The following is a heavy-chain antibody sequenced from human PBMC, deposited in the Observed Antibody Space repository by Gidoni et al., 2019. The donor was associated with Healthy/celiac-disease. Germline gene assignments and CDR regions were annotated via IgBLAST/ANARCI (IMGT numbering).Heavy chain of an antibody. V-gene: IGHV4-39*01. CDR2: GST. CDR3: AGGSYLHGMDV. Sequence: GSTYYNPSLKSRVTISVDTSKNQFSLKLSSVTAADTAVYYCAGGSYLHGMDVWGQGTTVTVSS. D-gene: IGHD1-26*01. J-gene: IGHJ6*02.